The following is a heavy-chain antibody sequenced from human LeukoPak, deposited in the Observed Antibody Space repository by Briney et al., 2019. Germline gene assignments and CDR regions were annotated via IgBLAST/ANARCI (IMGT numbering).Heavy chain of an antibody. J-gene: IGHJ6*02. CDR3: AGSNCGGDCPTSYYYYTMDV. D-gene: IGHD2-21*02. V-gene: IGHV1-69*13. CDR2: IIVTFGTA. Sequence: AVKVSCKASGGTFSNYVISWVRQAPGQGPEWMGGIIVTFGTANYAQKFQGRVTITADDSTSTAYMELSGLRSEDTAVYYCAGSNCGGDCPTSYYYYTMDVWGQGTTVTVSS. CDR1: GGTFSNYV.